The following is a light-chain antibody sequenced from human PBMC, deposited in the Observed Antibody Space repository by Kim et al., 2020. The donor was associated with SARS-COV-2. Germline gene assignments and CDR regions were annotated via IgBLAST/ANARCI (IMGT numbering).Light chain of an antibody. CDR3: QQGYSSPQIT. CDR1: QSISSH. Sequence: SVGDRVIITWRTSQSISSHLNWYQQKPGKAPKLLIFAASSLQSGVPSRFSGSGSGTDFTLTITTLQPEDFATYYCQQGYSSPQITFGQGTRLEIK. V-gene: IGKV1-39*01. CDR2: AAS. J-gene: IGKJ5*01.